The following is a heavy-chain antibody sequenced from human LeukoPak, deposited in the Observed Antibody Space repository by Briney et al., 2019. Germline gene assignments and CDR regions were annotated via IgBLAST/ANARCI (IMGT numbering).Heavy chain of an antibody. CDR2: IKTKTDGGTT. CDR3: ATDLRWELQFTLDY. V-gene: IGHV3-15*05. D-gene: IGHD1-26*01. J-gene: IGHJ4*02. Sequence: PGGALPLSCVACRLTLHNAWMAWLRQVPGKELEGIGRIKTKTDGGTTDYAAPVKGRFNISRDDSKNTLYLQMNSLKIDDTAVYYCATDLRWELQFTLDYWGQGTLVTVSS. CDR1: RLTLHNAW.